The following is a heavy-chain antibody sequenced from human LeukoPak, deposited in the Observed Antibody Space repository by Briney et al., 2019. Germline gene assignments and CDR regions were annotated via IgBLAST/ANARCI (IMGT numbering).Heavy chain of an antibody. J-gene: IGHJ3*02. Sequence: GSLRLSCAASGFTFSSYAMSWVRQAPGKGLEWVSAISGSGGSTYYADSVKGRFTISRDNSKNTLYLQMNSLRAEDTAVYYCAKVYSWTTVTYLGVDAFDIWGQGTMVTVSS. CDR1: GFTFSSYA. CDR2: ISGSGGST. CDR3: AKVYSWTTVTYLGVDAFDI. D-gene: IGHD4-17*01. V-gene: IGHV3-23*01.